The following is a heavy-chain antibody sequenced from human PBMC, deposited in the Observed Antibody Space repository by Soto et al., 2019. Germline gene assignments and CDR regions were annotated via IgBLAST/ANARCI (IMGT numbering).Heavy chain of an antibody. CDR3: ARVGGINWFDP. CDR2: FYYTGST. CDR1: GGSVSSGNYY. J-gene: IGHJ5*02. D-gene: IGHD3-16*01. V-gene: IGHV4-61*01. Sequence: PSETLSLTCTVSGGSVSSGNYYWSWIRQPPGKGLEWIGYFYYTGSTNYNPSLKSRVTISIDASKNQFSLRLSSVTAADTAVYYCARVGGINWFDPWGQGTLVTVSS.